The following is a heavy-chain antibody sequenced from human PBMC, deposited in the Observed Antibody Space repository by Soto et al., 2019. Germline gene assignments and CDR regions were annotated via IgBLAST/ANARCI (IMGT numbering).Heavy chain of an antibody. CDR3: ASVYDFWSGYYFGSGGFDY. J-gene: IGHJ4*02. CDR2: INSDGSST. D-gene: IGHD3-3*01. CDR1: GFTFSSYW. Sequence: GGSLRLSCAASGFTFSSYWMHWVRQAPGKGLVWVSRINSDGSSTSYADSVKGRFTISRDNAKNTLYLQMNSLRAEDTAVYYCASVYDFWSGYYFGSGGFDYWGQGTLVTVS. V-gene: IGHV3-74*01.